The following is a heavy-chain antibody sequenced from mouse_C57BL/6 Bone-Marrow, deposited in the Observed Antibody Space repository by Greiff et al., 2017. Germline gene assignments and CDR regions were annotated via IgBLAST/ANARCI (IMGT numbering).Heavy chain of an antibody. J-gene: IGHJ3*01. V-gene: IGHV5-9-1*02. Sequence: EVKLQESGEGLVKPGGSLKLSCAASGFTFSSYAMSWVRQTPEKRLEWVAYISSGGDYIYYADTVKGRFPISRDNARNTLYLQMSSLKSEDTAMYYCTRDRDYPFAYWGQGTLVTVSA. CDR3: TRDRDYPFAY. CDR2: ISSGGDYI. CDR1: GFTFSSYA. D-gene: IGHD5-5*01.